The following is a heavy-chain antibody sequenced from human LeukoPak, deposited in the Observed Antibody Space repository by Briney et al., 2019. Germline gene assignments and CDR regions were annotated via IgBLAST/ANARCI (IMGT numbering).Heavy chain of an antibody. CDR3: ATIAYDILTGYHPFDC. Sequence: GGSLRLSCAATGFTFSNYAMSWVRQAPGKGLECVAAISSNGASTYSADSVRGRFSISRDKSMNTLHLQLHGLRAEDTAIYYCATIAYDILTGYHPFDCWGQGTLVTVSS. D-gene: IGHD3-9*01. V-gene: IGHV3-23*01. CDR2: ISSNGAST. J-gene: IGHJ4*02. CDR1: GFTFSNYA.